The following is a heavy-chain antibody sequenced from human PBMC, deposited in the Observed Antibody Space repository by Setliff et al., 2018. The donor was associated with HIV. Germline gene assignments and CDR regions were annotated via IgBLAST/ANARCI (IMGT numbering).Heavy chain of an antibody. CDR2: IYSGGST. CDR3: ARESRDIVATSPLDY. CDR1: GFTFDSYA. V-gene: IGHV3-NL1*01. J-gene: IGHJ4*02. Sequence: PGGSLRLSCAASGFTFDSYAMHWVRQAPGKGLEWVAVIYSGGSTYYADSVEGRFTISRDNSKNTLYLQMNSLRAEDTAVYYCARESRDIVATSPLDYWGQGTLVTVSS. D-gene: IGHD5-12*01.